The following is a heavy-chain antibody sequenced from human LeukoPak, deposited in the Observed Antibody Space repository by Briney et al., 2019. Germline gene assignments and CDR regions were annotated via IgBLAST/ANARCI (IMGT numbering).Heavy chain of an antibody. CDR1: GFTFSSYW. CDR2: IKQDGSGK. V-gene: IGHV3-7*01. Sequence: GGSLRLSCAASGFTFSSYWMSWVRQAPGKGLEWVANIKQDGSGKYYVDSVKGRFTISRNNAKNSLYLKMNSLRAEDTAVYYCARDKGVVAAIFDYWGQGTLVTVSS. CDR3: ARDKGVVAAIFDY. D-gene: IGHD2-15*01. J-gene: IGHJ4*02.